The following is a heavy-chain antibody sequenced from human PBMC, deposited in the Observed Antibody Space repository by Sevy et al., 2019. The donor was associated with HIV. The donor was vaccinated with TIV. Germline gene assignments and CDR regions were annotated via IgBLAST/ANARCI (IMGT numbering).Heavy chain of an antibody. D-gene: IGHD1-26*01. CDR2: INQDGSAI. Sequence: GGSLRLSCAASGFTLSSYWMSWVRQAPGKGLEWVANINQDGSAIDYVDSVKDRFTISRDNAKNSLYLQMNSLRADDTAIYYCARDLYSGSYHEDYWGQGTLVTVSS. J-gene: IGHJ4*02. CDR1: GFTLSSYW. CDR3: ARDLYSGSYHEDY. V-gene: IGHV3-7*01.